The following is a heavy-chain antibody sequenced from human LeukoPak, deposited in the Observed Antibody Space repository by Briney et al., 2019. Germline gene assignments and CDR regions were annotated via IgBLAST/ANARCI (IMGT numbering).Heavy chain of an antibody. Sequence: ASVKVSCKASGYTFTGYYMHWVRQAPGQGLEWMGWINPNSGGTNYAQKFQGRVTMTRDTPISTAYMELSRLRSDDTAVYYCARGGGLGYYYYYYMDVWGKGTTVTVSS. CDR1: GYTFTGYY. V-gene: IGHV1-2*02. J-gene: IGHJ6*03. CDR2: INPNSGGT. CDR3: ARGGGLGYYYYYYMDV.